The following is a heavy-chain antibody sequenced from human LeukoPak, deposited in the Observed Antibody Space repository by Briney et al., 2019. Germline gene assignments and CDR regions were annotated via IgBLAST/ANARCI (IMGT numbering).Heavy chain of an antibody. CDR3: GRGGSGSSYYYFYYMDV. CDR1: GFTFSSHA. Sequence: PGGSLRLSCAASGFTFSSHAIHWVRQAPGKGLEWVAIISYDGGSKYYAGSVKGRFTISRDNSKNTLYLQMNSLRVEDTAVYYCGRGGSGSSYYYFYYMDVWGKGTTVTVSS. D-gene: IGHD3-10*01. CDR2: ISYDGGSK. J-gene: IGHJ6*03. V-gene: IGHV3-30*01.